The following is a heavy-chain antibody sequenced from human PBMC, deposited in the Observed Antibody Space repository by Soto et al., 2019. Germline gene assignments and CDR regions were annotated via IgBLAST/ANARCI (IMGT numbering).Heavy chain of an antibody. J-gene: IGHJ2*01. V-gene: IGHV3-66*01. CDR2: IYSGGST. CDR1: GFTVSSNY. CDR3: ARSRSRLRTWYFDL. Sequence: EVQLVESGGGLVQPGGSLRLSCAASGFTVSSNYMSWVRQAPGKGLEWVSVIYSGGSTYYADSVKGRFTISRDNSKNTLYLQMKSLRAEDTAVYYCARSRSRLRTWYFDLWGRGTLVTVSS. D-gene: IGHD4-17*01.